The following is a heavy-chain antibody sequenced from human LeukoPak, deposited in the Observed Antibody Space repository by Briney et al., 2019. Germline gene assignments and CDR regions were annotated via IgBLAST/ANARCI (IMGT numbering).Heavy chain of an antibody. J-gene: IGHJ3*02. V-gene: IGHV3-20*04. CDR2: INCNGGST. CDR1: GLTFDNYG. CDR3: ASSNRVYGDYLLRAFDI. Sequence: GGSLRLSCAASGLTFDNYGMTWVRQGPGKGLEWVSGINCNGGSTGYADSVKGRFTISRDNAKNSMYLQMHSLRAEDTALYYCASSNRVYGDYLLRAFDIWGQGTMVTVSS. D-gene: IGHD4-17*01.